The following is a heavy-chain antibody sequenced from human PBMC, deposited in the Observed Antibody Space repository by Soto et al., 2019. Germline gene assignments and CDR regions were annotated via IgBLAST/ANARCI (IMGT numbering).Heavy chain of an antibody. CDR1: GFTFTAYS. Sequence: GGSLRLSCAASGFTFTAYSVNWVRQAPGKGLEWVSYISSGSKTIYYAESVKGRFTVSRDNARNSQYLQMNSLRDEDTAVYYCAREDILGVRSFDYWGQGTLVTVSS. D-gene: IGHD3-9*01. V-gene: IGHV3-48*02. J-gene: IGHJ4*02. CDR3: AREDILGVRSFDY. CDR2: ISSGSKTI.